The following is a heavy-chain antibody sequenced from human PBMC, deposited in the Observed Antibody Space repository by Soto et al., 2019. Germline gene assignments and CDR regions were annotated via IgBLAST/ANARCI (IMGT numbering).Heavy chain of an antibody. CDR2: ISYDGSNK. CDR3: AKDAYGDYLTYYFDY. D-gene: IGHD4-17*01. CDR1: GFTFSSYG. Sequence: QVQLVESGGGVVQPGRSLRLSCAASGFTFSSYGMHWVRQAPGKGLEWVAVISYDGSNKYYADSVKGRFTISRDNSKNTLYLQMNCLRAEDTAVYYCAKDAYGDYLTYYFDYWGQGTLVTVSS. V-gene: IGHV3-30*18. J-gene: IGHJ4*02.